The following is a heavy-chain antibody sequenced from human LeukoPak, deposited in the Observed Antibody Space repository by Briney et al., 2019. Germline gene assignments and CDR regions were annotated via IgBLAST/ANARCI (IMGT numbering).Heavy chain of an antibody. CDR2: ISGSGGST. J-gene: IGHJ4*02. CDR3: ATETNGRHYDY. CDR1: GFTFSSYA. Sequence: RSGGSLRLSCAASGFTFSSYAMSCVRQAPGEGLEWVPAISGSGGSTYYADSVKGRFTISRDNSKNTLYLQMNSLRAEDTAVYYCATETNGRHYDYWGQGTLLTVSS. D-gene: IGHD1-14*01. V-gene: IGHV3-23*01.